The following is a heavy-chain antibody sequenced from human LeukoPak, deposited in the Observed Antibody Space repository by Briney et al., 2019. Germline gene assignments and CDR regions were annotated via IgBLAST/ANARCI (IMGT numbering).Heavy chain of an antibody. Sequence: SETLSLTCTVSGGSISTNSYYWGWIRQPPGKGLEWIGSISYSGSTFYNPSLKSRVTISVDTSKNQFSLKLSSVTAADTAVFYCARHRDHYGSGYHFDYWGQGTLVTVSS. D-gene: IGHD3-10*01. J-gene: IGHJ4*02. V-gene: IGHV4-39*01. CDR2: ISYSGST. CDR1: GGSISTNSYY. CDR3: ARHRDHYGSGYHFDY.